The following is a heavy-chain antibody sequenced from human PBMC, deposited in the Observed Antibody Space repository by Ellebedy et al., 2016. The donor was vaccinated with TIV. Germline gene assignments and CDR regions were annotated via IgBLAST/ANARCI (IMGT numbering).Heavy chain of an antibody. V-gene: IGHV3-21*01. D-gene: IGHD2-2*03. Sequence: GGSLRLXCAASGFSFSTYTMNWVRQAPGNGLEWVSSISGGSSHIYYADSVKGRFTISRDNTKNTLYLQMNSLRAEDTGVYYCARRSSGYCVGVKCTTDFDYWGQGTLVTVSS. CDR2: ISGGSSHI. CDR3: ARRSSGYCVGVKCTTDFDY. CDR1: GFSFSTYT. J-gene: IGHJ4*02.